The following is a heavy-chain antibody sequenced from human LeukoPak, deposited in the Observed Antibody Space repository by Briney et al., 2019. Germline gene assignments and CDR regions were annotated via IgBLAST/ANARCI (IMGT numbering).Heavy chain of an antibody. CDR3: ATQESYYYYYGMDV. CDR2: FDPEDGET. Sequence: ASVKVSCKVSGYTLTELSMHWVRQAPGKGLEWMGGFDPEDGETIYAQKFQGRVTMTEDTSTDTAYMELSSLRSEDTAVCYCATQESYYYYYGMDVWGQGTTVTVSS. CDR1: GYTLTELS. V-gene: IGHV1-24*01. J-gene: IGHJ6*02.